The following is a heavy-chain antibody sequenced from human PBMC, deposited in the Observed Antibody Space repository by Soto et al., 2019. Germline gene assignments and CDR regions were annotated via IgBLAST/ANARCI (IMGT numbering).Heavy chain of an antibody. D-gene: IGHD3-3*01. CDR1: GFTFSSYG. CDR3: AKDATYGFLEWPHRVYYGMDV. V-gene: IGHV3-30*18. CDR2: ISYDGSNK. Sequence: QVQLVESGGGVVQPGRSLRLSCAASGFTFSSYGMHWVRQAPGKGLEWVAVISYDGSNKYYADSVKGRFTISRDNSKNTLYLQMNSLRAEDTAVYYCAKDATYGFLEWPHRVYYGMDVWGQGTTVTVSS. J-gene: IGHJ6*02.